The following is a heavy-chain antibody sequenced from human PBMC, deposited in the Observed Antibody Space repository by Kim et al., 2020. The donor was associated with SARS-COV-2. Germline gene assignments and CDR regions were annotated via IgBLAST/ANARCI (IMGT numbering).Heavy chain of an antibody. D-gene: IGHD2-2*01. J-gene: IGHJ5*02. Sequence: ASVKVSCKASGYTFTSYYMHWVRQPAGQGLEWMGIINPSGGSTRYAQKFQGRVTMTRDTSTSTVYMELSCLRSEDTAVYYFARVLGYCSSTSGYGGGNWLGTSGQETLVTASS. V-gene: IGHV1-46*01. CDR1: GYTFTSYY. CDR3: ARVLGYCSSTSGYGGGNWLGT. CDR2: INPSGGST.